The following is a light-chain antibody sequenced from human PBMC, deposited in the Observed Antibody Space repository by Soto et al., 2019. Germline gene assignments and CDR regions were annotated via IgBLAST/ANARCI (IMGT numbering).Light chain of an antibody. CDR3: QEYNDWPRALT. J-gene: IGKJ4*01. V-gene: IGKV3-15*01. Sequence: EIVMTQSPATLSVSPGERATLSCRARQSVGSNLAWYQQKPGQAPRLLIYGASTRATGIPARFSGSESGTEFTLTIISLQSEDFAIYYCQEYNDWPRALTFGGGTKVEIK. CDR2: GAS. CDR1: QSVGSN.